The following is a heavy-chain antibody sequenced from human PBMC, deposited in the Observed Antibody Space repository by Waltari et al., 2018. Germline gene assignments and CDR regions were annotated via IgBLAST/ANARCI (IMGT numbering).Heavy chain of an antibody. Sequence: QVQLVQSGAEVKNPGASVKLSCKTSGYTFSNYDVSWVRQAPGRGLEWMGWMNPNSGNLGFAQGFQGRVMCTADTSTTTAYMELTNLRSDDTAVYYCAKSGIAARRALYYYYYMDVWGKGTTVTVSS. J-gene: IGHJ6*03. CDR3: AKSGIAARRALYYYYYMDV. D-gene: IGHD6-6*01. CDR1: GYTFSNYD. V-gene: IGHV1-8*03. CDR2: MNPNSGNL.